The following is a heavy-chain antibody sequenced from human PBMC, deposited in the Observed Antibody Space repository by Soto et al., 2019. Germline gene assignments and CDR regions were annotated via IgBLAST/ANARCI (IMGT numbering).Heavy chain of an antibody. Sequence: QVQLVESGGGVVQPGRSLRLSCAASGFTFSSYAMHWVRQAPGKGLEWVAVIWYDGSNKYYAESVKGRFTISRDNSRNTLYLQRNRLRAEDTAIYHWARTQITSDAFDMWGQGTMVTVSS. D-gene: IGHD3-16*01. V-gene: IGHV3-33*01. CDR2: IWYDGSNK. CDR1: GFTFSSYA. J-gene: IGHJ3*02. CDR3: ARTQITSDAFDM.